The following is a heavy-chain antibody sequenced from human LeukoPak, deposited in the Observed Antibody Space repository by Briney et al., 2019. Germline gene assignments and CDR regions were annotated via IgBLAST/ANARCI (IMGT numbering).Heavy chain of an antibody. CDR3: ARGLREGEEWFDP. J-gene: IGHJ5*02. CDR1: GYTFTSYG. D-gene: IGHD4-17*01. V-gene: IGHV1-8*02. CDR2: MNPNSGNT. Sequence: GASVKVSCKASGYTFTSYGIIWVRQAPGQGLEWMGWMNPNSGNTGYAQKFQGRVTMTRNTSISTAYMELSSLRSEDTAVYYCARGLREGEEWFDPWGQGTLVTVSS.